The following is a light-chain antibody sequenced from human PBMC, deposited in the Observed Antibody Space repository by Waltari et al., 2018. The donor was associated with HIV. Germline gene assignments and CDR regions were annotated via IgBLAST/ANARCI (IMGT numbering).Light chain of an antibody. V-gene: IGKV1-39*01. CDR1: QSISNY. J-gene: IGKJ2*01. CDR3: QQSFHSHHT. CDR2: GAT. Sequence: DIQMTQSPSSLSASIGDRVAITCRASQSISNYVNWYQQKPGKAPKLLIFGATNLQCGVPPRFSGSGSGTDFTLTITALQPEDLGTYYCQQSFHSHHTFGQGTNLKI.